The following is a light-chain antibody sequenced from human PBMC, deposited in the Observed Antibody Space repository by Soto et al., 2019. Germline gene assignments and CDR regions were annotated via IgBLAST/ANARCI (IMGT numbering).Light chain of an antibody. J-gene: IGKJ1*01. Sequence: EIVMTQSPATLSVSPGERATLFCRASQSVSSNLAWYQQKPGQAPRLLIYGASTRAPGIPARFSGSGSGTEFTLNISSLQSEDVAVCYCQQYKNWPWTFGQGTKVEIK. CDR1: QSVSSN. CDR3: QQYKNWPWT. CDR2: GAS. V-gene: IGKV3-15*01.